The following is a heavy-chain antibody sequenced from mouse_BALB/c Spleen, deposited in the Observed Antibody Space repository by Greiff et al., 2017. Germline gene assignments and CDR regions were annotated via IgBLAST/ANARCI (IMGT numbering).Heavy chain of an antibody. CDR1: GFSLTSYG. V-gene: IGHV2-9*02. Sequence: VKLMESGPGLVAPSQSLSITCTVSGFSLTSYGVHWVRQPPGKGLEWLGVIWAGGSTNYNSALMSRLSISKDNSKSQVFLKMNSLQTSDTAMYYCARGGSGLRAWFAYWGQGTLVTVSA. J-gene: IGHJ3*01. CDR3: ARGGSGLRAWFAY. CDR2: IWAGGST. D-gene: IGHD2-4*01.